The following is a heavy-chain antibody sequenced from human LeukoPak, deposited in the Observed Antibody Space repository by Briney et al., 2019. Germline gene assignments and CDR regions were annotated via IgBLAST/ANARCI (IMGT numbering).Heavy chain of an antibody. CDR2: ISGSGGST. D-gene: IGHD1-26*01. CDR3: AKDVGKWESLHFFDY. CDR1: GFTFSSYS. J-gene: IGHJ4*02. Sequence: GGSLRLSCAASGFTFSSYSMRWVRQAPGKGQEWVLAISGSGGSTYYADSVKGRFTISRDNSKNTLYLQMNSLRAEDTAVYYCAKDVGKWESLHFFDYWGQGTLVTVSS. V-gene: IGHV3-23*01.